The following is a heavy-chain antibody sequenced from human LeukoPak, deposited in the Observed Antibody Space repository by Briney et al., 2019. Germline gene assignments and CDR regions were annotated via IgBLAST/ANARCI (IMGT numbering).Heavy chain of an antibody. D-gene: IGHD5-18*01. CDR1: GFTFSSYA. J-gene: IGHJ4*02. Sequence: PGGSLRLSCAASGFTFSSYAMSWVRQAPGKGLEWVSAISGSGGSTYYADSVKGRFTISRDNAKNSLYLQMNSLRAEDTALYYCAKALQLWLPYFDYWGQGTLVTVSS. CDR3: AKALQLWLPYFDY. CDR2: ISGSGGST. V-gene: IGHV3-23*01.